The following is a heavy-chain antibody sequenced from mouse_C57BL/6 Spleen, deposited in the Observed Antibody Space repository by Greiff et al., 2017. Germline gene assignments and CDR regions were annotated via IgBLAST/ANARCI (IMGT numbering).Heavy chain of an antibody. Sequence: VQRVEPGAELVRPGASVKVSCKASGYAFTNSLIEWVKQRPGQGLEWIGVINPGSGGPNYNEKFKGKATLTADKSSSTSYMQLSSLTSEDAAVYFFARVLCNSYAMDYWGQGTSVTVSS. CDR2: INPGSGGP. D-gene: IGHD2-1*01. CDR1: GYAFTNSL. V-gene: IGHV1-54*01. J-gene: IGHJ4*01. CDR3: ARVLCNSYAMDY.